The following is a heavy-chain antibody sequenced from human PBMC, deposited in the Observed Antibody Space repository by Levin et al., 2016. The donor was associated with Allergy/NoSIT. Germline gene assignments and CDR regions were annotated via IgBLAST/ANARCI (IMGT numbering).Heavy chain of an antibody. J-gene: IGHJ6*03. D-gene: IGHD2-21*02. V-gene: IGHV3-23*01. CDR3: AKDVTYYYYYYMDV. CDR2: ISGSGGST. Sequence: WIRQPPGKGLEWVSAISGSGGSTYYADSVKGRFTISRDNSKNTLYLQMNSLRAEDTAVYYCAKDVTYYYYYYMDVWGKGTTVTVSS.